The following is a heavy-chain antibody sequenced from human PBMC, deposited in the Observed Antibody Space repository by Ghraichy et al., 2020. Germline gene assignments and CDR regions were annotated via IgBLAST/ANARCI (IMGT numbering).Heavy chain of an antibody. CDR2: ISGSGGST. D-gene: IGHD3-22*01. CDR3: AKSQYYYDSSGSHFDY. V-gene: IGHV3-23*01. CDR1: GFTFSSYA. J-gene: IGHJ4*02. Sequence: GGSLRLSCAASGFTFSSYAMSWVRQAPGKGLEWVSAISGSGGSTYYADSVKGRFTISRDNSKNTLYLQMNSLRAEDTAVYYCAKSQYYYDSSGSHFDYWGQGTLVTVSS.